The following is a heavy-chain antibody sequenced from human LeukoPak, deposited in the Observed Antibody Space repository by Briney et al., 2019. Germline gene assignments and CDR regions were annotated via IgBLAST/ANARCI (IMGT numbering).Heavy chain of an antibody. D-gene: IGHD6-13*01. CDR2: IYTSGST. J-gene: IGHJ5*01. CDR1: GGSISSYY. Sequence: SSETLSLTCTVSGGSISSYYWSWIRQPAGKGLEWIGRIYTSGSTNYNPSLKSRVTLSVDTSKNQFSLKVNSVTAADAAVYYCARGPGQLTSECFDSWGQGILVTVSS. CDR3: ARGPGQLTSECFDS. V-gene: IGHV4-4*07.